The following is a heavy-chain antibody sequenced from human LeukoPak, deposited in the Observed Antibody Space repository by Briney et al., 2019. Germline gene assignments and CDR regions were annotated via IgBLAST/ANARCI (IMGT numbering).Heavy chain of an antibody. CDR2: IYYSGST. Sequence: SETLSLTCTVSGGSISSSSYYWGWIRQPPGKGLEWIGSIYYSGSTYYNPSLKGRVTISVDTSKNQFSLKLSSVTAADTAVYYCARDPPVEHAFDIWGQGTMVTVSS. CDR3: ARDPPVEHAFDI. CDR1: GGSISSSSYY. J-gene: IGHJ3*02. V-gene: IGHV4-39*02. D-gene: IGHD4-23*01.